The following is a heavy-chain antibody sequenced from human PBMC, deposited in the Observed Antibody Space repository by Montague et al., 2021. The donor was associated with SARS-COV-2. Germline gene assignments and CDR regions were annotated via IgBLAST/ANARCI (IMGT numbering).Heavy chain of an antibody. CDR3: ARAIVDVTMIIVVMTGVEHYFDF. CDR1: GGSFIGYY. D-gene: IGHD3-22*01. V-gene: IGHV4-34*01. Sequence: SETLSLTCAVYGGSFIGYYWSWIRQPPGKGLEWIGDINRSGSTNYNPSLMSRVSISVDTSKNQFSLKLRSVTAADTAVYYCARAIVDVTMIIVVMTGVEHYFDFWGQGTLVTVSS. J-gene: IGHJ4*02. CDR2: INRSGST.